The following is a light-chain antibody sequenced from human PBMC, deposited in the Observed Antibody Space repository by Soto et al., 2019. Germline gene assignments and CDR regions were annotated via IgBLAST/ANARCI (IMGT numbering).Light chain of an antibody. CDR3: QQYNNWPPYT. CDR1: QSVSSN. CDR2: GAS. Sequence: EIVMTQSPATLSVSPGERATLSCRASQSVSSNLAWYQQKPGQAPRLLIYGASTRATGIPARFSGSGSGTEVTLSISSLLSEDFAAYYCQQYNNWPPYTFGQGTKLEIK. V-gene: IGKV3-15*01. J-gene: IGKJ2*01.